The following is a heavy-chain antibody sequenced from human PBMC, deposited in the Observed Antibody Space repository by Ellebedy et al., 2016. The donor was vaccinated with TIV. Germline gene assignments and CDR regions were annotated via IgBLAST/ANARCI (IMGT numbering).Heavy chain of an antibody. CDR3: ANMAWGNEDYSVDS. CDR1: GFLFNQYG. J-gene: IGHJ5*01. CDR2: IANDGRNK. D-gene: IGHD2-21*01. V-gene: IGHV3-30*18. Sequence: GGSLRLSXAASGFLFNQYGMHWVRQAPGKGLEWVAVIANDGRNKYYGDSVKGRFTISGDNSKNTLYLQMNSLKVEDTAVYYCANMAWGNEDYSVDSWGQGTLVTVSS.